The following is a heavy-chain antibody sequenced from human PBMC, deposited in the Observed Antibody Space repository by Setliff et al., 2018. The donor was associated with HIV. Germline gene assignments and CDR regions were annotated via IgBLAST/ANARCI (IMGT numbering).Heavy chain of an antibody. CDR1: GFTFSNYW. V-gene: IGHV3-74*01. D-gene: IGHD2-21*02. Sequence: PGESLKISCAVSGFTFSNYWMHWVRQTPGKGLVWVSQISPDGSSPTYADAVKGRFTVSRDNARNTLYLQMSSLTVEDTAVYFCTRDPVTATPIDYWGQGPLVTVSS. J-gene: IGHJ4*02. CDR3: TRDPVTATPIDY. CDR2: ISPDGSSP.